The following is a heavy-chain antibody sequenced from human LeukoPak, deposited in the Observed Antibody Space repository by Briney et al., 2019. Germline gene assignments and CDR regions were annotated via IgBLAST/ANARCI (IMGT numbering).Heavy chain of an antibody. D-gene: IGHD3-10*01. V-gene: IGHV3-23*01. CDR1: GFTFSSYA. CDR2: ISDSGGST. Sequence: PGGSLRLACAASGFTFSSYAMSWVRQAPGKGLEWISAISDSGGSTYYADSVKGRLTISRDNSKNILYLQMSSSSAENTAVYYCADVGIWFGESTDHWGQGTLVTVSS. J-gene: IGHJ4*02. CDR3: ADVGIWFGESTDH.